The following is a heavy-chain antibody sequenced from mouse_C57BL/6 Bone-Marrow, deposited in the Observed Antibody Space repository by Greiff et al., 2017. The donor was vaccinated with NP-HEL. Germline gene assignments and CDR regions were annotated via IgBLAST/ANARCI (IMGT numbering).Heavy chain of an antibody. CDR2: IDPANGNT. J-gene: IGHJ1*03. Sequence: VQLQQSVAELVRPGASVKLSCTASGFNIKNTYMHWVKQRPEQGLEWIGRIDPANGNTKYAPKFKGKATLTADKSSSTAYMELRSLTSEDSAVYYCTRKNGNYPHWYFDVWGTGTTVTVSS. V-gene: IGHV14-3*01. D-gene: IGHD2-1*01. CDR3: TRKNGNYPHWYFDV. CDR1: GFNIKNTY.